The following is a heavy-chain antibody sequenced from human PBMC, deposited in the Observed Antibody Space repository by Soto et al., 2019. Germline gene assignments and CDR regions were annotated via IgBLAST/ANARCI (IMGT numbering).Heavy chain of an antibody. D-gene: IGHD6-13*01. CDR1: RYTFTDNY. J-gene: IGHJ5*02. V-gene: IGHV1-2*02. Sequence: QVRLVQSGADVKKPGASVNVSCKASRYTFTDNYLHWVRQAPGQGLEWMGWINPKSGDTKYAQNFQGRVTMTRDTSISTAYMELSGLRSDDTAVYYCARDDRSSWEGNWFDPWGQGTLVTVSS. CDR2: INPKSGDT. CDR3: ARDDRSSWEGNWFDP.